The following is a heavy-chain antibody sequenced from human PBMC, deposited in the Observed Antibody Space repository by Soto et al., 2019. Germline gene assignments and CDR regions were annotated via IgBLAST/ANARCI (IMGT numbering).Heavy chain of an antibody. CDR1: GDSVSSNSAA. CDR2: TYYRSKWYN. V-gene: IGHV6-1*01. J-gene: IGHJ5*02. CDR3: ARGLSSGRNNWFDP. Sequence: SQTLSLTCAISGDSVSSNSAAWNWIRQSPSRGLEWLGRTYYRSKWYNDYTVSVKSRITINPDTSKKQYSLQLNSVTPEDTAVYYCARGLSSGRNNWFDPWGQGTLVTVSS. D-gene: IGHD6-19*01.